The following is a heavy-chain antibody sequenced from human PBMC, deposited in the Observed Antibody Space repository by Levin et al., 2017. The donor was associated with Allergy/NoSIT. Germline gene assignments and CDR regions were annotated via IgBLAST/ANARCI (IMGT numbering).Heavy chain of an antibody. CDR1: GGSMNSGGFY. Sequence: SETLSLTCTVSGGSMNSGGFYWSWIRQHPGEGLEWIGYIHHRGSTHYNPSLKSRLTISVDTSKNQFSLILRSVTAADTAVYFCARDSTSFQMDYWGQGTLVTVSS. CDR3: ARDSTSFQMDY. J-gene: IGHJ4*02. D-gene: IGHD2-2*01. CDR2: IHHRGST. V-gene: IGHV4-31*03.